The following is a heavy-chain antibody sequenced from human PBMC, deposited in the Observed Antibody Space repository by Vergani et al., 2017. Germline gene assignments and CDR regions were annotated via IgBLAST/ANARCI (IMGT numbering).Heavy chain of an antibody. V-gene: IGHV3-23*01. CDR3: AKDPHDSSGYYRGPWTS. CDR2: ISGSGGST. CDR1: GFTFSSYA. D-gene: IGHD3-22*01. Sequence: EVQLLESGGGLVQPGGSLRLSCAASGFTFSSYAMSWVRQAPWKALEWVSAISGSGGSTYYADSVKGRFTISRDNSKNTLYLQMNSLRAEDTAVYYCAKDPHDSSGYYRGPWTSWGQGTLVTVSS. J-gene: IGHJ4*02.